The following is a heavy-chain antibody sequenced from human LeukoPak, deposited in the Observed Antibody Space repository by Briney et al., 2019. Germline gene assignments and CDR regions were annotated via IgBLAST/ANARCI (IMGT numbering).Heavy chain of an antibody. Sequence: VGSLRLSCAASAFTVSSNYMSWVRQAPGKGLEWVSVIYSGGSTYYADSVKGRFTISRDNSKNTLYLQMNSLRAEDTAVYYCARTVTTKAFDIRGQGTMVTVSS. D-gene: IGHD4-11*01. CDR3: ARTVTTKAFDI. J-gene: IGHJ3*02. CDR2: IYSGGST. V-gene: IGHV3-66*02. CDR1: AFTVSSNY.